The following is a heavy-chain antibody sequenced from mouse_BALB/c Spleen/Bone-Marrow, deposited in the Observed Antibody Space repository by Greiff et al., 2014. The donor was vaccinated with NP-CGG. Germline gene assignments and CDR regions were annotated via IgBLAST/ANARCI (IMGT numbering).Heavy chain of an antibody. D-gene: IGHD2-3*01. CDR3: ARGGNDLDY. CDR2: IRNKANGYTT. J-gene: IGHJ2*01. V-gene: IGHV7-3*02. CDR1: GFTFTDYY. Sequence: EVKQVESGGGLVQPGGSLRLSCATSGFTFTDYYMSWVRQPPGKALEWLGFIRNKANGYTTEYSASVKGRFTISGDNSKSILYLQMNTLRAEDSATYYCARGGNDLDYWGQGTTLTVSS.